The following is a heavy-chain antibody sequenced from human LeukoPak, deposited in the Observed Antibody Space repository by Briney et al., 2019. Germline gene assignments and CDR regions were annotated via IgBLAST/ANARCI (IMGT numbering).Heavy chain of an antibody. Sequence: GGSLRLSCAASGFTFSDYYMSWIRQAPGKGLEWVSYIISSGSTIYYADYVKGRFTIYRDNAKNSLYLQMNSLRAEDRAVYCCARDKMTTVTTFDSWGQGTLVSVSS. J-gene: IGHJ4*02. CDR3: ARDKMTTVTTFDS. D-gene: IGHD4-17*01. CDR1: GFTFSDYY. V-gene: IGHV3-11*04. CDR2: IISSGSTI.